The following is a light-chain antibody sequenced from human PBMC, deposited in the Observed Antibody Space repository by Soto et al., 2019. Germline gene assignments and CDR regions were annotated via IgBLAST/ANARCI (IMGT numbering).Light chain of an antibody. CDR2: KAS. CDR3: QQYNSYWT. Sequence: DIQMTQSPSTLSASLGDRVTITCRASQSISTWLAWYQQKPGKAPKLLINKASSLESGVPSRFSGSGSGTEFTLTISSLQPDDFGTYYCQQYNSYWTFGQGTKVEIK. J-gene: IGKJ1*01. V-gene: IGKV1-5*03. CDR1: QSISTW.